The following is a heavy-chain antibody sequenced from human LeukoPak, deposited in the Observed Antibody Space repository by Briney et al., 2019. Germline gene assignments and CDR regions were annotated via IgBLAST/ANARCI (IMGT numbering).Heavy chain of an antibody. Sequence: SETLSLTCAVYGVSFSGYYWTYIRQPPGKGLEWIGEINHSGSTNYNPSLKSRVTISVDTSKNQFSLKLSSVTAADTAVYYCARSHYYDSSGSHNNWFDPWGQGTLVTVSS. J-gene: IGHJ5*02. CDR2: INHSGST. CDR1: GVSFSGYY. V-gene: IGHV4-34*01. D-gene: IGHD3-22*01. CDR3: ARSHYYDSSGSHNNWFDP.